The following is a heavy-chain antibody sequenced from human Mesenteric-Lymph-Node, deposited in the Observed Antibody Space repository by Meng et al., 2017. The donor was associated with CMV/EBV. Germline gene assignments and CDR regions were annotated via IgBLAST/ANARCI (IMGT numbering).Heavy chain of an antibody. D-gene: IGHD4-11*01. CDR1: GGSISSSSYY. CDR2: MYYTGST. J-gene: IGHJ5*02. V-gene: IGHV4-39*07. CDR3: ARDGGHGASNYSPNWFDP. Sequence: SETLSLTCTVSGGSISSSSYYWGWIRQPPGKGLEWIGSMYYTGSTFYNPSLKSRVTISLDTSKNQFSLNLSSVTAADTAVYYCARDGGHGASNYSPNWFDPWGQGTLVTVSS.